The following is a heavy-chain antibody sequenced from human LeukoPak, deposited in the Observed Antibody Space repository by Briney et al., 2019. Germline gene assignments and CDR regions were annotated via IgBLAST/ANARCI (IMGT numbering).Heavy chain of an antibody. J-gene: IGHJ4*02. CDR1: GYTFTDYY. Sequence: ASVKVSCKASGYTFTDYYMHWVRQAPGQGLEWMGWINPKSGGRSYAQRFQGRVTMTRDTSISTAYMELSRLGSDDTAVYYCATGERLVPAAMWFDYWGQGTLVTVSS. CDR3: ATGERLVPAAMWFDY. CDR2: INPKSGGR. V-gene: IGHV1-2*02. D-gene: IGHD2-2*01.